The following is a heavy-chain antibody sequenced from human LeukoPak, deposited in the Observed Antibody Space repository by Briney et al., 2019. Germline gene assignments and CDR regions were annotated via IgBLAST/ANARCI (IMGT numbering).Heavy chain of an antibody. D-gene: IGHD1-1*01. V-gene: IGHV4-39*01. CDR2: IYYGGST. CDR1: GGSISSSDYY. J-gene: IGHJ4*02. Sequence: PSETLSLTCTVSGGSISSSDYYWGWIRQPPGKGLEWIGSIYYGGSTYYNPSPKSRVTISVDTSMNQFSLKLSFVTTADTAVYYCARGPQAGSRTRKFDYWGQGTLVTVSS. CDR3: ARGPQAGSRTRKFDY.